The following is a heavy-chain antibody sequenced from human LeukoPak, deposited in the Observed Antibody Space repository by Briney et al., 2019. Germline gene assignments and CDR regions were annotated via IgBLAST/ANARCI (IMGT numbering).Heavy chain of an antibody. V-gene: IGHV3-43*01. J-gene: IGHJ4*02. CDR3: AAERQRSFEH. CDR1: GLTFDAYT. D-gene: IGHD4-17*01. Sequence: PGGSLRLSCAASGLTFDAYTMHWVRQAPGKGLEWVSLITWDGGSTFYADSVRGRFTISRDNSKKSLSLQMNSLKSEDTALYYCAAERQRSFEHWGQGTLVTVSS. CDR2: ITWDGGST.